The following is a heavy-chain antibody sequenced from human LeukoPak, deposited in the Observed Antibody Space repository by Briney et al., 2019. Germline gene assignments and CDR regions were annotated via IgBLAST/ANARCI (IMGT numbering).Heavy chain of an antibody. V-gene: IGHV3-21*01. Sequence: PGGSLRLSCAASGLTFSNYSLNWVRQAPGKGLEWVSSISSSSSDIYYADSVKGRFTISRDNAKNSLYLQMNSLRAEDTAVYYCARESGYDIDFDYWGQGTLVTVSS. CDR2: ISSSSSDI. J-gene: IGHJ4*02. CDR1: GLTFSNYS. D-gene: IGHD5-12*01. CDR3: ARESGYDIDFDY.